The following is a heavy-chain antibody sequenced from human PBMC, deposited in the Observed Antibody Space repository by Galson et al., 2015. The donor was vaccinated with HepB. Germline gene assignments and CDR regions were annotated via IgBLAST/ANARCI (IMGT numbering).Heavy chain of an antibody. J-gene: IGHJ3*02. CDR2: IYSGGST. CDR1: GFTVSSNY. Sequence: SLRLSCAASGFTVSSNYMSWVRQAPGKGLEWVSVIYSGGSTYYADSVKGRFTISRDNSKNTLYLQMNSLRAEDTAVYYCARASLIAAVDAFDIWGQGTMVTVSS. CDR3: ARASLIAAVDAFDI. D-gene: IGHD6-13*01. V-gene: IGHV3-53*01.